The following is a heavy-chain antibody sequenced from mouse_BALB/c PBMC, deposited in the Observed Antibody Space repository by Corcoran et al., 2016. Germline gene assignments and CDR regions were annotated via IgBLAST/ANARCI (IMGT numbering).Heavy chain of an antibody. J-gene: IGHJ3*01. D-gene: IGHD6-1*01. CDR1: GFNIKDTY. CDR3: AHKGGAD. CDR2: IDPANGNT. Sequence: EVQLQQSGAELVKPGASVKLSCTASGFNIKDTYMHWVKQRPEQGLEWIGRIDPANGNTKYDPKFQGKATITAYTSSNTAYLPLSSLTSEDTAGYYCAHKGGADWGQVTLVTVSA. V-gene: IGHV14-3*02.